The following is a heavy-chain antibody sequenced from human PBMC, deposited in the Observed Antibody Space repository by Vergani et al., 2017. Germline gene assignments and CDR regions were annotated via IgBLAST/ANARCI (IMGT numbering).Heavy chain of an antibody. CDR2: INPSGGST. D-gene: IGHD2-2*02. CDR3: ARGCGSTSCYKRGEDWCDP. V-gene: IGHV1-46*01. J-gene: IGHJ5*02. CDR1: GYTFTSYY. Sequence: QVQLVQSGAEVKKPGASVKVSCQASGYTFTSYYIHWVRQAPGQGLEWMGIINPSGGSTNYAQKFQGRVTMTRDTSTGTVFMELSSLRSEDTAVYYCARGCGSTSCYKRGEDWCDPWGQGTLVTVSS.